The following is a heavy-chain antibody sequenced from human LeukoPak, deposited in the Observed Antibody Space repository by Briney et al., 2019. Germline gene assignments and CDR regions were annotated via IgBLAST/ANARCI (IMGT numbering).Heavy chain of an antibody. J-gene: IGHJ6*02. Sequence: GGSLRLSCAASGFTFSSYAMHWVRQAPGKGLEWVAVISYDGSNKYYADSVKGRFTISRDNSKNTLYLQMNSLRAEDTAVYYCARDFSSGWYGYGMDVWGQGTTVTVSS. D-gene: IGHD6-19*01. CDR1: GFTFSSYA. CDR3: ARDFSSGWYGYGMDV. CDR2: ISYDGSNK. V-gene: IGHV3-30-3*01.